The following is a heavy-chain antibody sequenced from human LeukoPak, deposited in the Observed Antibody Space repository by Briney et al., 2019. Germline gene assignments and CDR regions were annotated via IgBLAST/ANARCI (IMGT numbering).Heavy chain of an antibody. CDR3: ARATRPLTYYDILTRDADDGYYCYMDV. CDR2: INHSGST. Sequence: SETLSLTCAVYGGSFSGYYWSWIRQPPGKGLEWIGEINHSGSTNYNPSLKSRVTISVDTSKNQFSLKVNSVTAADTAVYYCARATRPLTYYDILTRDADDGYYCYMDVWGKGTTVTISS. CDR1: GGSFSGYY. J-gene: IGHJ6*03. V-gene: IGHV4-34*01. D-gene: IGHD3-9*01.